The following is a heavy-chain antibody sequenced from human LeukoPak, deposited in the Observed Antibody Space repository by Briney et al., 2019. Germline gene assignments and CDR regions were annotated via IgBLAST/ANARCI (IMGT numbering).Heavy chain of an antibody. CDR3: ASIRFSYCGSISCPPSY. Sequence: GGSLRLSCAASGFTFSGFWMNWVRQAPGKGLEWLANIKEDGSEKHYVDSVKGRFTISRDNAKNSLYLQINSLRAEDTAVYYCASIRFSYCGSISCPPSYWGQGTLVTVSS. CDR2: IKEDGSEK. D-gene: IGHD2-2*01. J-gene: IGHJ4*02. CDR1: GFTFSGFW. V-gene: IGHV3-7*01.